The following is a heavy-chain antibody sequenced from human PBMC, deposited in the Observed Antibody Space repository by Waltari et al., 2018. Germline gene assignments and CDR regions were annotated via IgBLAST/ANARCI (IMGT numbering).Heavy chain of an antibody. CDR1: GFTFSSYW. Sequence: EVQLVESGGGLVQPGGSLRLSCAASGFTFSSYWMSWVRQAPGKGLEWVANIKQDGSEKYYVDSVKGRFTISRDNAKNSLYLQMNSLRAEDTAVYYCARVGYSGYDSFDYWGQGTLVTVSS. D-gene: IGHD5-12*01. J-gene: IGHJ4*02. V-gene: IGHV3-7*01. CDR3: ARVGYSGYDSFDY. CDR2: IKQDGSEK.